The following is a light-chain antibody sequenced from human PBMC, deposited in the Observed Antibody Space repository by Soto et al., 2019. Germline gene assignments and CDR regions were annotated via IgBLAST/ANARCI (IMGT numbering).Light chain of an antibody. CDR1: QSISSY. CDR3: QQSYSTPRT. CDR2: AGS. J-gene: IGKJ5*01. Sequence: DIQMTQSPSSLSASVGDRVTITCRASQSISSYLNWYQQKPGKAPKLMIYAGSSLQSGVPSRFSGSGSGTDFTLTISSLKPEDFATYYCQQSYSTPRTVGQGTRLEIK. V-gene: IGKV1-39*01.